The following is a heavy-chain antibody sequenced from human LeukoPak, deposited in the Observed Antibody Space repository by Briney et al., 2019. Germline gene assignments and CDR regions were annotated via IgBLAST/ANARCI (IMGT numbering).Heavy chain of an antibody. CDR2: IYNSGST. CDR1: GGSMNSGTYY. J-gene: IGHJ4*02. V-gene: IGHV4-61*02. Sequence: SETLSLTCTVSGGSMNSGTYYWSWIRQPAGKGLEWIGRIYNSGSTNYNPSLNSRVTISVDTSGNQFSLELRSVTAADAAVYYCARTYCDSTACYRFDYWGQGTLVTVSS. D-gene: IGHD2-2*01. CDR3: ARTYCDSTACYRFDY.